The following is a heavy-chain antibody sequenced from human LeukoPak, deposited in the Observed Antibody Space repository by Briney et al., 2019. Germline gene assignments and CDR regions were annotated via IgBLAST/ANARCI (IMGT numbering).Heavy chain of an antibody. J-gene: IGHJ4*02. CDR2: ISYDVSNK. CDR1: GFTFSSYA. CDR3: ARERCSSTSCRRNPDY. Sequence: GRSLRLSCAASGFTFSSYAMHWVRQAPGKGLEWVAVISYDVSNKYYADSVKGRFTISRDNSKNTLYLQMNSLRAEDTAVYYCARERCSSTSCRRNPDYWGQGTLVTVSS. D-gene: IGHD2-2*01. V-gene: IGHV3-30*04.